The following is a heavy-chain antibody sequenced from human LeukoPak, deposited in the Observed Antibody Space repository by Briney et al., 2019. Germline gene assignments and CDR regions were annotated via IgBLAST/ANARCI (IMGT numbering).Heavy chain of an antibody. V-gene: IGHV4-38-2*02. CDR3: ASKKYYYDSSGYYYYFDY. J-gene: IGHJ4*02. CDR2: IYHSGST. CDR1: GYSLSSGYY. D-gene: IGHD3-22*01. Sequence: SETLSLTRTVSGYSLSSGYYWGWIRPPPGKGVEGIGSIYHSGSTYYNPSLRRRVTISVDASKNQFSLKLSSVTAADTAVYYCASKKYYYDSSGYYYYFDYWGQGTLVTVSS.